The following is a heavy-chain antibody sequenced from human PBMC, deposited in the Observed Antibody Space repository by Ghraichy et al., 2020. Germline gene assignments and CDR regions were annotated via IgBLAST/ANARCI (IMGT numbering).Heavy chain of an antibody. J-gene: IGHJ4*02. D-gene: IGHD6-19*01. Sequence: SQTLSLTCAISGDSVSSNSAAWNWIRQSPSRGLEWLGRTYYRSKWYNDYAVSVKSRITINQDTSKNQFSLQLNSVTPEDTAVYYCARDWYSSGWYGIDRFDYWGQGTLVTVSS. CDR2: TYYRSKWYN. V-gene: IGHV6-1*01. CDR1: GDSVSSNSAA. CDR3: ARDWYSSGWYGIDRFDY.